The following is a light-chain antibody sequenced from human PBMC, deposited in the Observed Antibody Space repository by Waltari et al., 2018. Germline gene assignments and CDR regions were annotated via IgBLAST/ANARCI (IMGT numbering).Light chain of an antibody. CDR2: DVN. Sequence: QSALTQPASVSGSPGQSITISCTGTSSDVGYYNYVSWYQQHPGKAPKLMISDVNKLPSLFSNRFFASKSVNTASLTISGLQAEDEADYYCSSYTNYATVIFGGGTKLTVL. V-gene: IGLV2-14*01. CDR1: SSDVGYYNY. J-gene: IGLJ2*01. CDR3: SSYTNYATVI.